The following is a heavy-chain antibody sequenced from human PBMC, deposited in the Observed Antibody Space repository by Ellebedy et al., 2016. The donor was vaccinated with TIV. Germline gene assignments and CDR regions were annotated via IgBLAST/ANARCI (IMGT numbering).Heavy chain of an antibody. V-gene: IGHV4-31*03. Sequence: SETLSLXXTVSGGSISSGGYYRSWIRQHPGKGLEWFGSIYYSGSNYCSPSLKSRVTISVDMSKNQFSLKLSSVTAADTAVYYCARGSDYFDYWGQGTLVTVSS. CDR1: GGSISSGGYY. J-gene: IGHJ4*02. CDR3: ARGSDYFDY. CDR2: IYYSGSN.